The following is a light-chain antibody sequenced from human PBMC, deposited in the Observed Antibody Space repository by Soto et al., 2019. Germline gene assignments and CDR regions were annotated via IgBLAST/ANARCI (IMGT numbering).Light chain of an antibody. Sequence: EIVLTQSPGTLSLSPGDRATLSCRASQSVGRTLSWFQQKPGQAPRLLIYDASNSATGIPARFTGSGSGTDFTLTIRSVEPEDFAVYYCQQYDNWPLTFGGGTKVEIK. CDR2: DAS. V-gene: IGKV3D-11*03. CDR3: QQYDNWPLT. CDR1: QSVGRT. J-gene: IGKJ4*01.